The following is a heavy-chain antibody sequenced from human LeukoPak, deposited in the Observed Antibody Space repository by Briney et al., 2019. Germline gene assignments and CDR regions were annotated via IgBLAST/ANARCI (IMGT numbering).Heavy chain of an antibody. Sequence: GGSLRLSCAASGFTFSGDWMHWVRQAPGKGLVWVSRINNDGSTTAYADSVKGRFTISRDNAKNTLYLQMNSLRADDTAAYYCTRDSYSSAWDWGQGTLVTVSS. CDR1: GFTFSGDW. D-gene: IGHD6-19*01. V-gene: IGHV3-74*01. J-gene: IGHJ4*02. CDR2: INNDGSTT. CDR3: TRDSYSSAWD.